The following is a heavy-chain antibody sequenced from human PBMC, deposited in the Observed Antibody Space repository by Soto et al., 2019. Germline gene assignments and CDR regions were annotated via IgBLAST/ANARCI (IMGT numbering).Heavy chain of an antibody. CDR3: AKTITMIVSVASEY. CDR2: ISGSGGST. CDR1: GFTFSSYA. D-gene: IGHD3-22*01. Sequence: PGGSLRLSCAASGFTFSSYAMSGVRQAPGKGLEWVSAISGSGGSTYYADSVKGRFTISRDNSKNTLYLQMNSLRAEDTAVYYCAKTITMIVSVASEYWGQGTLVTVSS. J-gene: IGHJ4*02. V-gene: IGHV3-23*01.